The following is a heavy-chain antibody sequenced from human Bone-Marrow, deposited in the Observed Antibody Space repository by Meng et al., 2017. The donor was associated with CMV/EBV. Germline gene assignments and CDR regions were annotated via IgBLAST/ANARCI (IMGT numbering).Heavy chain of an antibody. CDR1: GFTFSSYA. CDR2: ISSSGSTI. J-gene: IGHJ4*02. V-gene: IGHV3-11*01. CDR3: ARFEQLVVDY. Sequence: GGSLILSCAASGFTFSSYAMSWIRQAPGKGLEWVSYISSSGSTIHYADSVKGRFTISRDNAKNSLYLQMNSLRAEDTAVYYCARFEQLVVDYWGQGTLVTVSS. D-gene: IGHD6-6*01.